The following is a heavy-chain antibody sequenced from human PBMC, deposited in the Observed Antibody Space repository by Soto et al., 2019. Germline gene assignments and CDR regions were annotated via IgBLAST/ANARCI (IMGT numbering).Heavy chain of an antibody. CDR1: GFTFSRFW. CDR2: IKQDGSQK. J-gene: IGHJ4*02. D-gene: IGHD2-15*01. V-gene: IGHV3-7*01. CDR3: ARARCDGGTCYSGFDY. Sequence: PGGSLRLSCAASGFTFSRFWMSWVRQAPGKGLEWVANIKQDGSQKYYVDAVKGRFSISRDNAKNSLFLQMNSLRAEDTALYYCARARCDGGTCYSGFDYWGQGTLVTAPQ.